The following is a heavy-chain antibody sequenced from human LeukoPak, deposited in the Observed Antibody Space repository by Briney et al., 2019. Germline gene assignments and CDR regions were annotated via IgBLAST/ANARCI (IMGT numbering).Heavy chain of an antibody. V-gene: IGHV3-21*01. Sequence: PGGSLRLSCAASGFTFSSYSMNWVRQAPGKGLEWVSSISSSSSYIYHADSVKGRFTISRDNAKNSLYLQMNSLRAEDTAVYYCARGGSSTILNYFDYWGQGTLVTVSS. CDR2: ISSSSSYI. D-gene: IGHD2-2*01. CDR1: GFTFSSYS. CDR3: ARGGSSTILNYFDY. J-gene: IGHJ4*02.